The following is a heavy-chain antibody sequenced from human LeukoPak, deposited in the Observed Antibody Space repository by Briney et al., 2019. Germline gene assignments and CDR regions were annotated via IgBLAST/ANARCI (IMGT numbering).Heavy chain of an antibody. CDR2: INPNSGGT. V-gene: IGHV1-2*02. CDR3: ARVGGPDYYYYGMDV. J-gene: IGHJ6*02. Sequence: GASVKVSCKASGYTFTGYYMHWVRQAPGQGLEWMGWINPNSGGTNYAQKFRGRVTMTRDTSISTAYMELSRLRSDDTAVYYCARVGGPDYYYYGMDVWGQGTTVTVSS. D-gene: IGHD6-25*01. CDR1: GYTFTGYY.